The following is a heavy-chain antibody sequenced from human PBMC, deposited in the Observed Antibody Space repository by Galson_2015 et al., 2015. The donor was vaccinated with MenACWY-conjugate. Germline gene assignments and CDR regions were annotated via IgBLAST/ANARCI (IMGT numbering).Heavy chain of an antibody. D-gene: IGHD1-26*01. CDR1: GYTFTSYY. CDR3: ARVLKRGVVGKQDYFDY. Sequence: SVKVSCKASGYTFTSYYMHWVRQAPGQGLEWMGIINPSGGSTSYAQKFQGRVTMTRDTSTSTVYMELSSLRSEDTAVYYCARVLKRGVVGKQDYFDYWGQGTLVTVSS. V-gene: IGHV1-46*03. J-gene: IGHJ4*02. CDR2: INPSGGST.